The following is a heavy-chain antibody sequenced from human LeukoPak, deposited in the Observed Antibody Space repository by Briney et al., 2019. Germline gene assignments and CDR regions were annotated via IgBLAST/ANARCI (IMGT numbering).Heavy chain of an antibody. CDR1: GFTFSSYA. Sequence: GGSLRLSCAASGFTFSSYAMSWVRQAPGKGLERVSAISGSGGSTYYADSVKGRFTISRDNSKITLYLQMNSLRAEDTAVYYCAKGRQQLVPNGMDVWGQGTTVTVSS. J-gene: IGHJ6*02. CDR2: ISGSGGST. CDR3: AKGRQQLVPNGMDV. V-gene: IGHV3-23*01. D-gene: IGHD6-13*01.